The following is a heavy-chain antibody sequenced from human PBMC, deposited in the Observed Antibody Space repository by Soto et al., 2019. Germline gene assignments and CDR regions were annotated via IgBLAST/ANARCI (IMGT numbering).Heavy chain of an antibody. D-gene: IGHD3-10*01. CDR3: ATGSGGGGAFDF. J-gene: IGHJ3*01. CDR1: GFTFYTYE. V-gene: IGHV3-48*03. Sequence: EVQLVESGGGLVQPGGSLRLSCAASGFTFYTYEMNWVRQAPGKGLEWVSYISSSGSTTYYADSVKGRFTISRDNAKNSRYLQMNSRRAEDTAIYYCATGSGGGGAFDFWGQGTMVTVSS. CDR2: ISSSGSTT.